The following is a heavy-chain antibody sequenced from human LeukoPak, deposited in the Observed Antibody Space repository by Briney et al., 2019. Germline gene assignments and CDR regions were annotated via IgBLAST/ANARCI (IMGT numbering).Heavy chain of an antibody. Sequence: QTLSLTCXVSGGSITSAGYYWTWIRQPAGKELEWVGRIYISGDTNYNPSLKSRVAISLDTSKNQFSLKLNSLTAADTAVYYCAQLLSRYYYYYMDVWGKGTTVTVSS. V-gene: IGHV4-61*02. J-gene: IGHJ6*03. CDR2: IYISGDT. CDR1: GGSITSAGYY. D-gene: IGHD2-2*01. CDR3: AQLLSRYYYYYMDV.